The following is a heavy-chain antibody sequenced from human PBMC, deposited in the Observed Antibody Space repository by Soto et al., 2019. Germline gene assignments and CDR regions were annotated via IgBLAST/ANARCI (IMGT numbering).Heavy chain of an antibody. V-gene: IGHV5-51*01. D-gene: IGHD2-21*01. CDR1: GYSYTSYW. Sequence: GESLKISCKGLGYSYTSYWIGSVRQMPGKGLEWMGIIYPGDSDTRYSSSFQGQVTIPADKSISTAYLQWSSLKASDTAMYYCARRYLLLDWFDPWGQGTLVTVSS. CDR2: IYPGDSDT. CDR3: ARRYLLLDWFDP. J-gene: IGHJ5*02.